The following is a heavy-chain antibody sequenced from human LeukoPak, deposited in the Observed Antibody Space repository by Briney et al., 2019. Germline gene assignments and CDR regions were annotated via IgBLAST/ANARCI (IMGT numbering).Heavy chain of an antibody. Sequence: SVTVSCTASGGTFSNYAINWVRQAPGPGLEWMGGIIPLFGTANYAQKFQGRVTITADESTSTVYMELKSLKSEDTAVYYCARGWDYDSGGRPTAYVYWGQGTLVTVSS. CDR1: GGTFSNYA. D-gene: IGHD3-22*01. CDR2: IIPLFGTA. CDR3: ARGWDYDSGGRPTAYVY. V-gene: IGHV1-69*13. J-gene: IGHJ4*02.